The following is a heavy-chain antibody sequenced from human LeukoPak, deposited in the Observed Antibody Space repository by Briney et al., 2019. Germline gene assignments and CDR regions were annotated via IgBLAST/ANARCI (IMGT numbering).Heavy chain of an antibody. V-gene: IGHV4-59*01. CDR1: GGSISSYY. CDR3: ARGNGWVCSSTSCYNWFDP. Sequence: SETLSLTCTVSGGSISSYYWSWIRQPPGKGLEWIGYIYYSGSTNYNPSLKSRVTISVDTSKNQFSLKLSSVTAAATAVYYCARGNGWVCSSTSCYNWFDPWGQGTLVTVSS. CDR2: IYYSGST. D-gene: IGHD2-2*01. J-gene: IGHJ5*02.